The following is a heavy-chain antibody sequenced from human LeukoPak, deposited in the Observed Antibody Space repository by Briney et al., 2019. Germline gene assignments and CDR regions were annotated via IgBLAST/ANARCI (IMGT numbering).Heavy chain of an antibody. CDR1: GVSITNAW. D-gene: IGHD4/OR15-4a*01. CDR2: IKSIGSGGTA. CDR3: TMVLAGTPEEPIIDL. J-gene: IGHJ4*02. V-gene: IGHV3-15*01. Sequence: GGSLRLSCAVSGVSITNAWMNWVRQAPGKELEWVGRIKSIGSGGTADYSAPVKGRFTISRDDSKSTLYLQMSSLNAEDTAVYYCTMVLAGTPEEPIIDLWGQGTLVTVSS.